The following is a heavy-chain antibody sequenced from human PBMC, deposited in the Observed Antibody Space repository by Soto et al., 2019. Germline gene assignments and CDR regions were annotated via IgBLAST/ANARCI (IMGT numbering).Heavy chain of an antibody. CDR3: ARVRLGSGYIDY. J-gene: IGHJ4*01. CDR2: ISSSGGTI. CDR1: GFILSSYE. Sequence: EVQLVESGGGLVQPGGSLRLSCAASGFILSSYEVNWVRQAPGKGLEWVSYISSSGGTIYYADSVKGRFTISRDNAKNSLSLQMNSLRAEDTAVYYCARVRLGSGYIDYWGHGTLVTVSS. V-gene: IGHV3-48*03. D-gene: IGHD6-25*01.